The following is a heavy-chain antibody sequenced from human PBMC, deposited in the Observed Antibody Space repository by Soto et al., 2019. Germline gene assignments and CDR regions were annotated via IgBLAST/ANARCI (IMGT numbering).Heavy chain of an antibody. CDR1: GFTFGDYA. V-gene: IGHV3-49*03. D-gene: IGHD3-3*01. CDR2: IRSKPYGGTT. Sequence: GGSLRLSCTASGFTFGDYAMSWFRQAPGKGLEWVGFIRSKPYGGTTEYAASVKGRFTISRDDSKSIAYLQMNSLKTEDTAVYYCTRNTEYYDFWSGYFPQTYYYGMDVWGQGTTVTVSS. J-gene: IGHJ6*02. CDR3: TRNTEYYDFWSGYFPQTYYYGMDV.